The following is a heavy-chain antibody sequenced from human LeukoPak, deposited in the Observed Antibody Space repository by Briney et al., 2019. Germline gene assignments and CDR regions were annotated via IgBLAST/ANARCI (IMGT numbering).Heavy chain of an antibody. V-gene: IGHV5-51*01. CDR1: GYSFTIYW. Sequence: GESLKISCKASGYSFTIYWIGWVRQMPGKGLEWMGIIQPGDSDTRYSPSFQGQVTISADKSITTAYLQWSSLKASDTAMYYCARQGRAGGYTYGYFDYWGQGTLVTVSS. CDR2: IQPGDSDT. D-gene: IGHD5-18*01. CDR3: ARQGRAGGYTYGYFDY. J-gene: IGHJ4*02.